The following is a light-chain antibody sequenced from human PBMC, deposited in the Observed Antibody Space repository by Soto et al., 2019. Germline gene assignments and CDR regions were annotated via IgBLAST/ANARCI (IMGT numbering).Light chain of an antibody. J-gene: IGKJ1*01. Sequence: DIVMTQSPLSLPVTPGEAASISCRSSQSLLHSNGYNYLDWYLQKPGQSPQLLIYLGSNRASGVPDRFSGSGSGTDFTLKISRVEAEDVGVYYCMQPLQSWTFGQGTKGDIK. V-gene: IGKV2-28*01. CDR1: QSLLHSNGYNY. CDR3: MQPLQSWT. CDR2: LGS.